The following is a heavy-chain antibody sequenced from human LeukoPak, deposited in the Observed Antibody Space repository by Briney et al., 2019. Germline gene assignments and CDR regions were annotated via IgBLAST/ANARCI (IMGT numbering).Heavy chain of an antibody. Sequence: GGSLRLSCAASGFTFSSYAMSWVRQAPGKGLEWVSAINGSGGSTYYADSVKGRFTISRDNSKNTPYLQMNSLRAEDTAAYYCARRFRQMAATYYYNMYVWGKGTTVTVS. D-gene: IGHD6-25*01. CDR3: ARRFRQMAATYYYNMYV. V-gene: IGHV3-23*01. CDR1: GFTFSSYA. J-gene: IGHJ6*03. CDR2: INGSGGST.